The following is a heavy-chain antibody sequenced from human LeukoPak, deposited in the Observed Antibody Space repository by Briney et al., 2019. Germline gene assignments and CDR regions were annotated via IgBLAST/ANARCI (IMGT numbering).Heavy chain of an antibody. CDR3: ARVPYSSGWYGPESDYYGMDV. J-gene: IGHJ6*02. Sequence: GGSLRLSCAASGFTFSSYSMNWVRQAPGKGLEWVSYISSSSSTIYYADSVKGRFTISRDNAKNSLYLQMNSLRAEDTAVYYCARVPYSSGWYGPESDYYGMDVWGQGTTVTVSS. D-gene: IGHD6-19*01. V-gene: IGHV3-48*01. CDR2: ISSSSSTI. CDR1: GFTFSSYS.